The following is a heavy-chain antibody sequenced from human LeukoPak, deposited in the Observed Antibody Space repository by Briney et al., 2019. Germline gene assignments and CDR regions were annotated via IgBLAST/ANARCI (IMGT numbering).Heavy chain of an antibody. J-gene: IGHJ4*02. CDR1: CGSISSYY. Sequence: SETLSLTCTVSCGSISSYYWSWIRQFPGKGLEWIGYIYYSGSTSYNPSLKSRVSISVDMSKNQFSLKLSSVTAADTAVYYCARQNYRSSLFDYWGQGTLVTVSS. D-gene: IGHD6-13*01. CDR3: ARQNYRSSLFDY. CDR2: IYYSGST. V-gene: IGHV4-59*08.